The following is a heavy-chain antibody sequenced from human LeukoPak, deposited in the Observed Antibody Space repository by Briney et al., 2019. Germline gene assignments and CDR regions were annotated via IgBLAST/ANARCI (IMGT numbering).Heavy chain of an antibody. D-gene: IGHD4-23*01. CDR3: STSTVVTFRDYYYGMDV. CDR2: ISSSGGTI. Sequence: GGSLRLSCAASGFTFSDYYMSWIRQAPGKGLEWVSYISSSGGTIYYADSVKGRFTISRDNAKNSLYLQMNSLRAEDTAVYYCSTSTVVTFRDYYYGMDVWGQGTTVTVSS. V-gene: IGHV3-11*01. CDR1: GFTFSDYY. J-gene: IGHJ6*02.